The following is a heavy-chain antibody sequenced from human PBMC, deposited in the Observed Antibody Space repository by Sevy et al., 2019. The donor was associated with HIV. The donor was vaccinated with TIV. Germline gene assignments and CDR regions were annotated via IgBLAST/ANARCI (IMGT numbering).Heavy chain of an antibody. D-gene: IGHD3-3*01. CDR1: GGSISSSCYY. CDR2: IYYTGST. Sequence: SETLSLTCTVSGGSISSSCYYWNWIRQPPGKGLEWIGSIYYTGSTYYKPSLKSRVTISKDTSKNQFSLKLTSVTAADTAVYYCARPEGLQLNYAMDVWGQGTTVTVSS. V-gene: IGHV4-39*01. J-gene: IGHJ6*02. CDR3: ARPEGLQLNYAMDV.